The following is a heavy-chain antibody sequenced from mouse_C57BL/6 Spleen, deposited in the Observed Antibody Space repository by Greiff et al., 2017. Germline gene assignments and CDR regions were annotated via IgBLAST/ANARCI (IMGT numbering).Heavy chain of an antibody. CDR1: GFTFSSYT. V-gene: IGHV5-9*01. D-gene: IGHD1-1*01. CDR2: ISGGGGNT. Sequence: LESGGGLVKPGGSLKLSCAASGFTFSSYTMYWVRQTPEKRLEWVATISGGGGNTYYQDSVKGRFTISRDNAKNTLYLQMSSLRSEDTALYYCARQNYGRSTPFDYWGQGTTLTVSS. J-gene: IGHJ2*01. CDR3: ARQNYGRSTPFDY.